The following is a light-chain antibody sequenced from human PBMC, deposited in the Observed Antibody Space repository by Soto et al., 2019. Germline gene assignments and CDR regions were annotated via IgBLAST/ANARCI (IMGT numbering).Light chain of an antibody. Sequence: QSALTQPRSVSGSPGQSVTISCTGTSSDVGGYKYVSWYQQHPGKAPKFMIYDVSKRPSGVPDRFSGSKSGNTASLTISGLQAEDEADYYCCSYTGSYTDMVFGGGTKLTVL. CDR1: SSDVGGYKY. CDR3: CSYTGSYTDMV. CDR2: DVS. V-gene: IGLV2-11*01. J-gene: IGLJ2*01.